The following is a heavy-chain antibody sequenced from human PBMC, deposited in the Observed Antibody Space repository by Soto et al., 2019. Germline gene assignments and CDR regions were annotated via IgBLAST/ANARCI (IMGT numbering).Heavy chain of an antibody. CDR3: AKGSASGSPYYFDY. D-gene: IGHD6-25*01. CDR1: GFTFSSYA. V-gene: IGHV3-23*01. J-gene: IGHJ4*02. CDR2: ISGSGGST. Sequence: EVQLLESGGGLVQPGGSLRLSCAASGFTFSSYAMSWVRQSPGKGLEWVSAISGSGGSTYHADSVKGRFTISRDNSKNNLYLQMSSLRAEDSAVYYCAKGSASGSPYYFDYWGQGILVTVSS.